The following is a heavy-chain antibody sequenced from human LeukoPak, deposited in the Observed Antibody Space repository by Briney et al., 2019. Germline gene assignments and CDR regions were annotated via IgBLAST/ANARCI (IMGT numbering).Heavy chain of an antibody. J-gene: IGHJ6*03. CDR1: GGSFSGYY. Sequence: SEALSLTCGVYGGSFSGYYWSWIRQPPGKGLEWIGEINHRGSTNYNPSLKSRVTISGDTSKNQFSLKLSSVTAADTAVYYCARGPVVPAAMFRNYYYYYLDVWGKGTTVTVSS. D-gene: IGHD2-2*01. CDR3: ARGPVVPAAMFRNYYYYYLDV. CDR2: INHRGST. V-gene: IGHV4-34*01.